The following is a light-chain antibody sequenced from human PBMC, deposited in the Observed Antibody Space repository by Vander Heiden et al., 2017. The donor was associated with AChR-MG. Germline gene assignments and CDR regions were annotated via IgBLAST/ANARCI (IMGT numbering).Light chain of an antibody. V-gene: IGKV3-20*01. CDR1: RSVSSSY. Sequence: PGTLALSPGRSTTLSRRGNRSVSSSYWAWYQQEPGQAPRLLVYGASRRATGIPDRFSGSGSGTDFTLTISRLEPEDFAVYYCQQYSSSLSFGPGTKVDIK. CDR3: QQYSSSLS. CDR2: GAS. J-gene: IGKJ3*01.